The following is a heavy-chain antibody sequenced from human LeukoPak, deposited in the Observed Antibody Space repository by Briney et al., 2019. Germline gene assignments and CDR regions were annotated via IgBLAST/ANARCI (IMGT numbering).Heavy chain of an antibody. D-gene: IGHD3-10*01. V-gene: IGHV1-69*05. CDR3: ATSHYGSGPRWFDP. Sequence: VASVKVSCKASGYTFTSYGISWVRQAPGQGLEWMGGIIPIFGTANYAQKFQGRVTITTDESTSTAYMELSSLRSEDTAVYYCATSHYGSGPRWFDPWGQGTLVTVSS. J-gene: IGHJ5*02. CDR1: GYTFTSYG. CDR2: IIPIFGTA.